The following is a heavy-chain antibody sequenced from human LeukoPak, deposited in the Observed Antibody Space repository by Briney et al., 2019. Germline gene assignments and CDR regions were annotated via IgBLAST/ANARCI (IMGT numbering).Heavy chain of an antibody. CDR2: ISGSGGST. J-gene: IGHJ4*02. CDR3: AKDHGFTMVRGALDY. V-gene: IGHV3-23*01. Sequence: PGGSLRLSCAASGFTFSSYAMSWVRQAPGKGLEWVSAISGSGGSTYYADSVKGRFTISRDNSKNTLYLQMNSLRAEDTAVYYCAKDHGFTMVRGALDYWGQGTLVTVSS. CDR1: GFTFSSYA. D-gene: IGHD3-10*01.